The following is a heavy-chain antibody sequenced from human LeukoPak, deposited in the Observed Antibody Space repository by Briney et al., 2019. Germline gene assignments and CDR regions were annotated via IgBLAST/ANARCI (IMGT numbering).Heavy chain of an antibody. CDR1: GFPFSSYA. D-gene: IGHD3-22*01. CDR2: ISYDGSNK. J-gene: IGHJ4*02. V-gene: IGHV3-30-3*01. CDR3: AREKFVQAEYYYDSSGYYGH. Sequence: HPGRSLRLSCAASGFPFSSYAMHWVRQAPGKGLEWVAVISYDGSNKYYADSVKGRFTISRDNSKNTLYLQMNSLRAEDTAVYYCAREKFVQAEYYYDSSGYYGHWGQGTLVTVSS.